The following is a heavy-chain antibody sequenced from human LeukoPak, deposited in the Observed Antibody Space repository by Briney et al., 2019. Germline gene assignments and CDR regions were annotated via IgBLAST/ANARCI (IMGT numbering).Heavy chain of an antibody. CDR3: ARGGYCSSTSCFLIDP. CDR2: INSDGSST. J-gene: IGHJ5*02. CDR1: GFTFSTYW. V-gene: IGHV3-74*01. D-gene: IGHD2-2*01. Sequence: PGGSLRLSCAASGFTFSTYWMHWVRQAPGKGLVWVSRINSDGSSTSYADSVKGRFTISRDNAKNTLYLQMNSLRAEDTAVYYCARGGYCSSTSCFLIDPWGQGTLVTVSS.